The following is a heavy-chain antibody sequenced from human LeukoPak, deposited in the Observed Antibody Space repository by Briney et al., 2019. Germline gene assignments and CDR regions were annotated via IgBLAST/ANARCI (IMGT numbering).Heavy chain of an antibody. CDR3: ARAPNYYDSSGYYRYYFDY. CDR1: GGTFSSYA. Sequence: SVKVSCKASGGTFSSYAISWVRQAPGQGLEWMGGIIPIFGTANYAQKFQGRVTITADESTSTAYMELSSLRSEDTAVYYCARAPNYYDSSGYYRYYFDYWGQGTLVTVSS. J-gene: IGHJ4*02. V-gene: IGHV1-69*13. CDR2: IIPIFGTA. D-gene: IGHD3-22*01.